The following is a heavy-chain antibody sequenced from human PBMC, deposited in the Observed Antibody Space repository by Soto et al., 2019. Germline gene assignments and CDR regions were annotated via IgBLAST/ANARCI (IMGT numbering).Heavy chain of an antibody. J-gene: IGHJ4*02. V-gene: IGHV4-59*01. CDR3: AVAAAGTGLFDY. CDR1: GGSISSYY. D-gene: IGHD6-13*01. Sequence: QVQLQESGPGLVKPSETLSLTCTVSGGSISSYYWSWIRQPPGKGLEWIGYIYYSGSTNYNPSLKSRVTISVDTSKNQFALKLSSVTAADTAVYYCAVAAAGTGLFDYWGQGTLVTVSS. CDR2: IYYSGST.